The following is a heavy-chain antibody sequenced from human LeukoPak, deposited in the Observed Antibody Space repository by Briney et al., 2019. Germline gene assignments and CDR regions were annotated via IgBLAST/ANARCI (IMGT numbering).Heavy chain of an antibody. CDR1: GYSFTNYW. D-gene: IGHD5-18*01. CDR3: ASRGYSYGYDY. CDR2: IYPGDSDT. V-gene: IGHV5-51*01. Sequence: GESLKISCEGSGYSFTNYWIGWVRQMPGKGLEWMGIIYPGDSDTRYSPSFQGQVTISADKSINTAYLQWSSLKASDTAMYYCASRGYSYGYDYWGQGTLVTVSS. J-gene: IGHJ4*02.